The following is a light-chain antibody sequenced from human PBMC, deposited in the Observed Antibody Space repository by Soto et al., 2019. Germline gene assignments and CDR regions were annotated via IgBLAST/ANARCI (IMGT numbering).Light chain of an antibody. CDR3: SSYTSSSTEI. J-gene: IGLJ1*01. V-gene: IGLV2-14*01. CDR2: DVS. Sequence: QSALTQPASVSGSPGQSITISCTGTSSDVGGYNYVSWYQQHPGKAPKLMIYDVSNRPSGVSNRFSGSKSSNTASLTISWLQAEDEADYYCSSYTSSSTEIFGTGTKVTVL. CDR1: SSDVGGYNY.